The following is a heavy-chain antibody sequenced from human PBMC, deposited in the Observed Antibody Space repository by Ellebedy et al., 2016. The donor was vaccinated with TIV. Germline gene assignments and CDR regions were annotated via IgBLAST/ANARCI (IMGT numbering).Heavy chain of an antibody. CDR2: IRQAVNEK. CDR3: ARSMLDY. Sequence: GESLKISCAASGFTFSRYWMSLVRQAPGKGLEWVANIRQAVNEKYYVDSVKGRFTISRDNAKNSLYLQMNSVRADDTALYYCARSMLDYWGQGTLVTVSS. V-gene: IGHV3-7*01. D-gene: IGHD2-8*01. CDR1: GFTFSRYW. J-gene: IGHJ4*02.